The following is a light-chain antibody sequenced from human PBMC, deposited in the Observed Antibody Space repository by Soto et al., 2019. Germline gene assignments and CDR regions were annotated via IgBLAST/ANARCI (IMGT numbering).Light chain of an antibody. CDR1: QTIKSY. CDR2: GVS. J-gene: IGKJ2*01. V-gene: IGKV1-39*01. CDR3: QQSFTTPRT. Sequence: DIQMTQSPSSLSASVGDTVTITCRASQTIKSYLNWYQFTPGKAPKLLIFGVSNLKSGVPSRFSGNGSTTDSTLTISSLQPEDFATYYCQQSFTTPRTFGRGTRLEIK.